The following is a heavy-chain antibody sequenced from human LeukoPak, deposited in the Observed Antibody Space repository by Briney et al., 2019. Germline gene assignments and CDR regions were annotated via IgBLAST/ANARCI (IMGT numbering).Heavy chain of an antibody. V-gene: IGHV3-15*01. CDR2: IKSEADGGTT. CDR3: TTEATYYYDRSGYLDH. Sequence: GGSLRLSCAASGVTMRNAWMSWVRQAPGKGLEWVGRIKSEADGGTTDYAAPVKGRFPISRDDSKNTLYLQMKSLKIEDTAVYYCTTEATYYYDRSGYLDHWGQGTLVTVSS. D-gene: IGHD3-22*01. CDR1: GVTMRNAW. J-gene: IGHJ4*02.